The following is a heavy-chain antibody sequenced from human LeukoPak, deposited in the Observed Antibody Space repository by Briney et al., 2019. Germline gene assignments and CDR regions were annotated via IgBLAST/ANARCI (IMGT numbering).Heavy chain of an antibody. J-gene: IGHJ6*03. Sequence: SGGSLRLSCAASGFTFSSYSMNWVRQAPGKGLEWVSYISSSSTTIYYADSVKGRFTISRDNSKNTLYLQMNSLRAEDTAVYYCARRLVGYQYMDVWGKGTTVTVSS. D-gene: IGHD1-26*01. V-gene: IGHV3-48*01. CDR1: GFTFSSYS. CDR2: ISSSSTTI. CDR3: ARRLVGYQYMDV.